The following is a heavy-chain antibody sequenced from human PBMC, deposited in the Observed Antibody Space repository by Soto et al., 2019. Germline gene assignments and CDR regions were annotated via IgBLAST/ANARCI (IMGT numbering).Heavy chain of an antibody. CDR1: GGTFSSYT. CDR3: ARASFITMVRGALDWFDP. J-gene: IGHJ5*02. CDR2: IIPILGIA. V-gene: IGHV1-69*02. D-gene: IGHD3-10*01. Sequence: QVQLVQSGAEVKKPGSSVKVSCKASGGTFSSYTISWVRQAPGQGLEWMGRIIPILGIANYAQKFQGRVTITADKSTSTAYMELSSLRSEDTAVYYCARASFITMVRGALDWFDPWGQGTLVTVSS.